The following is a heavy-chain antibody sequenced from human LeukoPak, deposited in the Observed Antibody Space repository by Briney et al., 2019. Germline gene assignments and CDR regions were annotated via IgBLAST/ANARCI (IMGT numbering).Heavy chain of an antibody. D-gene: IGHD1-7*01. J-gene: IGHJ6*03. CDR3: AREAYNWNYGGYYYYYMDV. V-gene: IGHV1-18*01. CDR2: ISAYNGNT. CDR1: GYTFTSYG. Sequence: ASVKVSCKASGYTFTSYGISWVRQAPGQGLEWMGWISAYNGNTNYAQKLQGRVTMTTDTSTSTAYMELRSLRSDDTAVYYCAREAYNWNYGGYYYYYMDVWGKGTTVTVSS.